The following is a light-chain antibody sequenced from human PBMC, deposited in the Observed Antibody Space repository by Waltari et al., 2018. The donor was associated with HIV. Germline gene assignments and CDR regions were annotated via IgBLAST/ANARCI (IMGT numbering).Light chain of an antibody. J-gene: IGLJ1*01. Sequence: QSALTQPASVSGSPVQSITISCPGTSSHVGSYNLVSWYQQHPGKAPKLMIYEVSKRPSGVSNRFSGSKSGNTASLTISGLQAEDEADYYCCSYAGSSTFVFGTGTKVTVL. CDR3: CSYAGSSTFV. V-gene: IGLV2-23*02. CDR1: SSHVGSYNL. CDR2: EVS.